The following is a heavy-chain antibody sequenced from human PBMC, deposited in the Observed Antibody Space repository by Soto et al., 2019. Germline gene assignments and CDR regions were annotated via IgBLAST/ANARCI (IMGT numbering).Heavy chain of an antibody. Sequence: SVKVSCKASGGTFSSYAISWVRQAPGQGLEWMGGIIPIFGTANYAQKFQGRVTITADESTSTAYMELSSLRSEDTAVYYCARSPPPQYYYDSSGYYAPPDYWGQGTLVTVSS. D-gene: IGHD3-22*01. CDR1: GGTFSSYA. J-gene: IGHJ4*02. V-gene: IGHV1-69*13. CDR2: IIPIFGTA. CDR3: ARSPPPQYYYDSSGYYAPPDY.